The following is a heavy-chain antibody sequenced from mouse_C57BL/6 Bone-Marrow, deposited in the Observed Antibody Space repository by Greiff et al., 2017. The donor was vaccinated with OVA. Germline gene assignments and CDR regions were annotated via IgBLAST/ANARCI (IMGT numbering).Heavy chain of an antibody. D-gene: IGHD1-1*01. J-gene: IGHJ2*01. CDR3: TRRDYYGADY. Sequence: EVKLVESGGGLVKPGGSLKLSCAASGFTFSDYGMHWVRQTPEKRLEWVAYISSGGDYIYYADTVKGRFTISRDNARNTLYLQMSGLKSEDTAMYYCTRRDYYGADYWGQGTTLTVSS. CDR2: ISSGGDYI. V-gene: IGHV5-9-1*02. CDR1: GFTFSDYG.